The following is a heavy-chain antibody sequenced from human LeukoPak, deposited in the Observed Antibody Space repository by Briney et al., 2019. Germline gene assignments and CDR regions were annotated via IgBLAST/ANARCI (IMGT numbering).Heavy chain of an antibody. CDR3: ARAPLLWFGELDDY. Sequence: ASVKLSCKASGYTFTSYDINWVRQATGQGLEWMGWMNPNSGNTGYAQKLQGGVTITRNTSISTAYMELSSLRSEDTAVYYCARAPLLWFGELDDYWGQGTLVTVSS. J-gene: IGHJ4*02. D-gene: IGHD3-10*01. CDR1: GYTFTSYD. V-gene: IGHV1-8*03. CDR2: MNPNSGNT.